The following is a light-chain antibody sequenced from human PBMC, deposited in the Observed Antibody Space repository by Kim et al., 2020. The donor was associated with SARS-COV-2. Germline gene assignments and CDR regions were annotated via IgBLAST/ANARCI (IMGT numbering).Light chain of an antibody. CDR1: QDISNY. CDR3: KLYYKPPYT. CDR2: DAS. V-gene: IGKV1-33*01. Sequence: DIQMTQSPSSLSASVGDRVTITCQASQDISNYLNWYQQKPGKAPKLLIYDASNLETGVPSRFSGSGSGTDFTFTISSLQPEDIATYLQKLYYKPPYTCGQGTKREI. J-gene: IGKJ2*01.